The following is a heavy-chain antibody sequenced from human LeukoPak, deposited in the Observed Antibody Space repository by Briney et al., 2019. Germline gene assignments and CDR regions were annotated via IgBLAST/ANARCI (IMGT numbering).Heavy chain of an antibody. CDR3: GKSEAYSFAYGIDF. V-gene: IGHV3-64*04. D-gene: IGHD5-18*01. Sequence: GGSLRLSCSASGFTFNRFYLHWVRQAPGKGLEFVSHISSNGATTYYADSVKGRFTISRDNSKNTLYLQMNSLRAEDTAVYYCGKSEAYSFAYGIDFWGEGTLVTVSS. CDR1: GFTFNRFY. CDR2: ISSNGATT. J-gene: IGHJ4*02.